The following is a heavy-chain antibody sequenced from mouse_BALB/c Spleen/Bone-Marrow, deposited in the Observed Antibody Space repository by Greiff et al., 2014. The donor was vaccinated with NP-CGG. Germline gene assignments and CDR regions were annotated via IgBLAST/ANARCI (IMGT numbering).Heavy chain of an antibody. CDR2: IDPENGNT. D-gene: IGHD2-1*01. J-gene: IGHJ2*01. Sequence: EVKLEESGAELVRPGALVKLSCKASGFNIKDYYMHWVEQRPEQGLEWIGWIDPENGNTIYDPKFQGKASITADTSSNTAYLQLSSLTSEDTAVYYCARSGYGNYGYWGQGTTLTVSS. V-gene: IGHV14-1*02. CDR1: GFNIKDYY. CDR3: ARSGYGNYGY.